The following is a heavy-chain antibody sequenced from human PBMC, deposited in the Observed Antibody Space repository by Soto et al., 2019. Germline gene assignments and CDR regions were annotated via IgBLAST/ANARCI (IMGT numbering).Heavy chain of an antibody. D-gene: IGHD6-19*01. CDR2: IDSSGEK. CDR1: GLSITDSEMG. Sequence: QVTLKESGPVLVKPTETLTLRCTVSGLSITDSEMGVSWIRQPPVQPLEWLAHIDSSGEKSYRTFLKSRLAISKDTSKSQIVLTMTNMDHADTATYYCARRHLAVAVSPWFDPWGQGIPVTVSS. V-gene: IGHV2-26*01. J-gene: IGHJ5*02. CDR3: ARRHLAVAVSPWFDP.